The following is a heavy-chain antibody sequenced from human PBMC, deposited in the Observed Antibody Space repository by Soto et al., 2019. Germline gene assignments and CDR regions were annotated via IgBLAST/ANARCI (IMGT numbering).Heavy chain of an antibody. CDR2: IYYSGST. V-gene: IGHV4-59*01. CDR3: ARVQGGSNSCYKNNCYYYGMDV. CDR1: GGSISSYY. D-gene: IGHD2-2*02. J-gene: IGHJ6*02. Sequence: PSETLSLTCSVSGGSISSYYWTWIRQPPGKGLEWIGYIYYSGSTNYNPSLKSRVTISVDTSKNQFSLKLSSVTAADTAVYYCARVQGGSNSCYKNNCYYYGMDVWGQGTTVTVYS.